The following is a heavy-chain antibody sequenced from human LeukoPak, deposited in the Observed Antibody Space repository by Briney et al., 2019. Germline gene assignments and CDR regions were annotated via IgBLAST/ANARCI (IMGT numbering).Heavy chain of an antibody. V-gene: IGHV1-46*01. CDR2: INPSGGST. CDR1: GYTFTGYY. CDR3: ARDQSLVDSSEKHFDY. J-gene: IGHJ4*02. D-gene: IGHD6-25*01. Sequence: ASVKVSCKASGYTFTGYYMHWVRQAPGQGLEWMGIINPSGGSTSYAQKFQGRVTMTRDMSTSTAYMELSSLRSEDTAVYYCARDQSLVDSSEKHFDYWGQGTLVTVSS.